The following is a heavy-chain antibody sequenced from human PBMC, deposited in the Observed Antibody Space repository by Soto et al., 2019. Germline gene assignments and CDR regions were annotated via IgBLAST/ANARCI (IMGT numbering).Heavy chain of an antibody. J-gene: IGHJ4*02. V-gene: IGHV3-23*01. CDR1: GFTFSSYA. CDR2: ISGSGGST. Sequence: EVQLLESGGGLVQPGGSLRLSCAASGFTFSSYAMSWVRQAPGKGLEWVSAISGSGGSTYYADSVKGRFTISRDNSKNTLYLQMNSLRAEDTAVYYCAKDPLRIRTAVYYGSGSPITYFDYWGQGTLVTVSS. CDR3: AKDPLRIRTAVYYGSGSPITYFDY. D-gene: IGHD3-10*01.